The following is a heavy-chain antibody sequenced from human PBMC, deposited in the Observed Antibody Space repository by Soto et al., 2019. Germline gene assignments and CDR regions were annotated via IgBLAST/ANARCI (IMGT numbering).Heavy chain of an antibody. CDR2: IIPIFGTA. CDR3: ARGVGGFRPGDYYYVMDV. V-gene: IGHV1-69*13. D-gene: IGHD2-15*01. J-gene: IGHJ6*02. CDR1: GGTFSSYA. Sequence: SVKVSCKASGGTFSSYAISWVRQAPGQGLEWMGGIIPIFGTANYAQKFQGRVTITADESTSTAYMELSSLRSEDTAVYYCARGVGGFRPGDYYYVMDVWGQGTTVTVSS.